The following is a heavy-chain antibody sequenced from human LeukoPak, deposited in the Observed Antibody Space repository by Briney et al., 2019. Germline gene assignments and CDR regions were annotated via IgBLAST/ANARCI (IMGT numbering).Heavy chain of an antibody. Sequence: SGGSLRLSCAASGFTFSDHYMDWVRQAPGKGLEWVGRTRNKANSYTTEYAASGKGRFTISRDDSKNSLYLQMNSLKTEDTAVYYCARTGGVYGTDVWGQGTTVTVSS. CDR2: TRNKANSYTT. CDR3: ARTGGVYGTDV. CDR1: GFTFSDHY. V-gene: IGHV3-72*01. J-gene: IGHJ6*02.